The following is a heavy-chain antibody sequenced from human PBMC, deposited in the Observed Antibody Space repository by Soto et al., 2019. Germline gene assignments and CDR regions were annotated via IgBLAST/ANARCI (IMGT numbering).Heavy chain of an antibody. CDR2: IKSKADGGTT. D-gene: IGHD3-3*01. Sequence: GGSLRLSCAASGFIFSNAWMSWVRQAPGKGLEWVGRIKSKADGGTTNYAAPVKGRFNISRDGSKNTLHLQMNGLKTEDTAVYYCTTGWSSKDYWGQGTMVTV. CDR3: TTGWSSKDY. J-gene: IGHJ4*02. CDR1: GFIFSNAW. V-gene: IGHV3-15*01.